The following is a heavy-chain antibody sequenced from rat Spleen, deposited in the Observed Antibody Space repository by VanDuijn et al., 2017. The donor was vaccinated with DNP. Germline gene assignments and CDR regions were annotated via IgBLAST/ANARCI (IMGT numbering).Heavy chain of an antibody. CDR2: INMDGNTI. CDR1: GFNFNDYW. V-gene: IGHV4-2*01. CDR3: VRANSGDPFDY. D-gene: IGHD1-1*01. J-gene: IGHJ2*01. Sequence: EVKLVESGGGLVQPRRSLKLSCAASGFNFNDYWMGWVRQAPGKGLEWIGEINMDGNTINYTPSLKDKFTISRDNGQNTLYLQMSKLRSEDTAIYYCVRANSGDPFDYWGQGVMVTVSS.